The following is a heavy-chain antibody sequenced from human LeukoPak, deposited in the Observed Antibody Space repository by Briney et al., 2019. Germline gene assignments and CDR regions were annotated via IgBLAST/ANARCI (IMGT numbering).Heavy chain of an antibody. CDR1: GFAFSSYW. D-gene: IGHD6-13*01. CDR2: IKEDGSQK. Sequence: GGSLRLSCAASGFAFSSYWMSWVRQAPGKGLEWVANIKEDGSQKYYVDSVKGRFTISRDNAKNSLYLQINSLRAEDTALYYCLRDYQGYWGQGTLVTVSS. V-gene: IGHV3-7*01. J-gene: IGHJ4*02. CDR3: LRDYQGY.